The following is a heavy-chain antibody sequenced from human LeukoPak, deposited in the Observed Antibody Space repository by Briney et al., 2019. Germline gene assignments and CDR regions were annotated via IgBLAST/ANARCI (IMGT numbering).Heavy chain of an antibody. CDR3: ARRGYDRSPYYYYYMDV. Sequence: QPGGSLRLSCAASGFTFSSYWMSWVRQAPGKGLEWVANIKQDGSEKYYVDSVKGRFTISRDNAKNSLYLQMHSLRAEDTAVYYCARRGYDRSPYYYYYMDVWGKGTTVTVSS. CDR1: GFTFSSYW. J-gene: IGHJ6*03. CDR2: IKQDGSEK. V-gene: IGHV3-7*01. D-gene: IGHD1-14*01.